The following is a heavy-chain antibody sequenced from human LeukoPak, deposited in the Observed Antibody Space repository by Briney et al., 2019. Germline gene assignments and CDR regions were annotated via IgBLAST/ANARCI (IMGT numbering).Heavy chain of an antibody. J-gene: IGHJ1*01. D-gene: IGHD2-15*01. Sequence: GASVKVSCKASGYTFTSYAMHWVRQAPGQRLEWMGWINAGNGNTKYSQKFQGRVTITRDTSASTAYMELSSLRSEDTAVYYCARAGVVVVAATGYDFQHWGQGTLVTVSS. CDR3: ARAGVVVVAATGYDFQH. V-gene: IGHV1-3*01. CDR2: INAGNGNT. CDR1: GYTFTSYA.